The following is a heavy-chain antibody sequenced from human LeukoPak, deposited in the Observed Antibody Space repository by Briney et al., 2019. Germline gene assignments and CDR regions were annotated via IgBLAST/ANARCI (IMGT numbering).Heavy chain of an antibody. J-gene: IGHJ4*02. Sequence: GGSLRLSCAASGFTFRSSGMQWVRQAPGMGREWVAAIWYDGSNKYYADSVKGRFTISRDNSKNTLYLQMNGLRAEDTAAYYCARGPSGWYGGMDHWGQGTLVTVSS. CDR2: IWYDGSNK. D-gene: IGHD6-19*01. V-gene: IGHV3-33*01. CDR3: ARGPSGWYGGMDH. CDR1: GFTFRSSG.